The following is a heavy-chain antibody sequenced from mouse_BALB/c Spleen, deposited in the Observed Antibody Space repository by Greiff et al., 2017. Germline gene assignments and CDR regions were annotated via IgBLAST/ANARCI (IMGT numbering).Heavy chain of an antibody. J-gene: IGHJ4*01. D-gene: IGHD1-3*01. CDR3: ARRSSSYYYAMDY. CDR2: ISTYYGDA. V-gene: IGHV1S137*01. Sequence: VKLQESGAELVRPGVSVKISCKGSGYTLTDYAMHWVKQSHAKSLEWIGVISTYYGDASYNQKFKGKATMTVDKSSSTAYMELARLTSEDSAIYYCARRSSSYYYAMDYWGQGTSVTVSS. CDR1: GYTLTDYA.